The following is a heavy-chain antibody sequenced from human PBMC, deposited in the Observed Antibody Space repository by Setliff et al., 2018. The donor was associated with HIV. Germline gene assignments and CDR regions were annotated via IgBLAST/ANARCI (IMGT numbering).Heavy chain of an antibody. D-gene: IGHD3-22*01. J-gene: IGHJ4*02. CDR3: ARAYNVYDYRSDSSGYDY. CDR1: GGSISSSSYW. Sequence: PSETLSLTCTVSGGSISSSSYWWGWIRQPPGKGLGWVGSIYHGGNTYYNPSLRSRVTISVDTSKNQFSLKLSSVTAADTAVYYCARAYNVYDYRSDSSGYDYWGQGTLVTVSS. V-gene: IGHV4-39*07. CDR2: IYHGGNT.